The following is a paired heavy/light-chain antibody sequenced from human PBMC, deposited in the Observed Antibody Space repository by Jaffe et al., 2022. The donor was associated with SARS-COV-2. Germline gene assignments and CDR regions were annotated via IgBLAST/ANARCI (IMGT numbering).Heavy chain of an antibody. CDR3: AKDGLFAIEGSSGGRESSFFFGMDV. J-gene: IGHJ6*02. CDR2: LSASGANT. V-gene: IGHV3-23*01. CDR1: GFAFSSYT. Sequence: EVQLLESGGKLIKPGGSLRLSCTASGFAFSSYTMSWVRQAPGKGLEWVSTLSASGANTYYADSVKGRFAISRDNSKHTLYLQMNSLRVEDTAIYYCAKDGLFAIEGSSGGRESSFFFGMDVWGQGATVTVSS. D-gene: IGHD1-26*01.
Light chain of an antibody. Sequence: IVLTQSPATLSLSPGERATLSCRASQSVRSSLAWYLQKPGQAPRLLIYHASNRATGIPVRFSGSGSGTDFTLTISSLEPEDFGVYYCQQRTNWLITFGQGTRLEIK. CDR3: QQRTNWLIT. CDR1: QSVRSS. V-gene: IGKV3-11*01. CDR2: HAS. J-gene: IGKJ5*01.